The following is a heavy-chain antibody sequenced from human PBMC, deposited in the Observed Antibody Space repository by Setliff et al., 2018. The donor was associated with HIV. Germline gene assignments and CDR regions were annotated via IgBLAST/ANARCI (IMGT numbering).Heavy chain of an antibody. CDR1: GFTFSSYE. J-gene: IGHJ4*02. D-gene: IGHD2-15*01. V-gene: IGHV3-48*03. CDR3: AKGRCSGSSCYFDY. Sequence: GGSLRLSCAASGFTFSSYEMNWVRQALGKGLEWVSYISSSGSTIYYADSVKGRFTISRDNAKNSLYLQMNSLRAEDTAVYYCAKGRCSGSSCYFDYWGQGTLVTVSS. CDR2: ISSSGSTI.